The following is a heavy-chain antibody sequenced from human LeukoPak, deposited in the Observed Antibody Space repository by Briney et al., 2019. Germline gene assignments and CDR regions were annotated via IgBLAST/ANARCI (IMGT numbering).Heavy chain of an antibody. Sequence: PGGSLRLSCTASGFTIGDYLMSWFRQAPGKGLELVGFIRRRASGGTTEYAASVKGRFTISRDDSKSIAYLEMNSLKTEDTAVYYCNRDSLGIRTFDIWGQGTMVTVSS. CDR1: GFTIGDYL. CDR2: IRRRASGGTT. D-gene: IGHD7-27*01. CDR3: NRDSLGIRTFDI. V-gene: IGHV3-49*03. J-gene: IGHJ3*02.